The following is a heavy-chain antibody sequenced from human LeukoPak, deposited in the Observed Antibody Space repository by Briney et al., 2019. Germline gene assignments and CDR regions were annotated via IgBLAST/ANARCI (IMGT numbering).Heavy chain of an antibody. D-gene: IGHD3-3*01. Sequence: PSETLSLTCTVSGGSIGSSSYYWGWIRQPPGKGLEWIGSIYYSGSTYYNPSLKSRVTISVDTSKNPFSLKLSSVTAADTAVYYCARLSSRGHYYDFWSGYLNWFDPWGQGTLVTVSS. J-gene: IGHJ5*02. CDR2: IYYSGST. V-gene: IGHV4-39*01. CDR3: ARLSSRGHYYDFWSGYLNWFDP. CDR1: GGSIGSSSYY.